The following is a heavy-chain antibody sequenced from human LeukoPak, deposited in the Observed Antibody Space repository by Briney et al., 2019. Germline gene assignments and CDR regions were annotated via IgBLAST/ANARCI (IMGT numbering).Heavy chain of an antibody. CDR3: AREVNRAAAGNQWFDP. Sequence: PGGSLRLSCAASGFTFSHFWMSWVRQAPGKGLEWVANIKQDGSEKYYVDSVKGRFTISRDNAKNSLYLQMNSLRAEDTAVYYCAREVNRAAAGNQWFDPWGQGTLVTVSS. D-gene: IGHD6-13*01. CDR1: GFTFSHFW. J-gene: IGHJ5*02. CDR2: IKQDGSEK. V-gene: IGHV3-7*01.